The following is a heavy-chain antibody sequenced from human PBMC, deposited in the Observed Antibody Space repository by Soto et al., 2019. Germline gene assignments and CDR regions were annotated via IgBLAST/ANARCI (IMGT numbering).Heavy chain of an antibody. D-gene: IGHD2-8*01. V-gene: IGHV4-59*01. CDR3: ARDRSTYGGGGTGEVKENWFDP. Sequence: KPSETLSLTCIVSGGSIIRYYWSWIRQPPGKGLEWIGYAYYSGDTGYNPSLKSRVTMAVDTSKSQVSLKLSSVTAADTAVYYCARDRSTYGGGGTGEVKENWFDPWGQGALVTVSS. J-gene: IGHJ5*02. CDR2: AYYSGDT. CDR1: GGSIIRYY.